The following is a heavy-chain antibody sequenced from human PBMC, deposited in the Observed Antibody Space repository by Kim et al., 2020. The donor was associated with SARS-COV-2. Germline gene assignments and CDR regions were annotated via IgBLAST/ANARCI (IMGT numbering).Heavy chain of an antibody. CDR1: GIPFSDAW. CDR3: TTVSMR. J-gene: IGHJ4*02. Sequence: GGSLRLSCVVSGIPFSDAWFNWVRQSPGKGMEWVGRIKSQSDGGTADLAAPVKGRFAISRDDSKNTLYLLMNSLRTDGSAVYYCTTVSMRWGQGTLVTVSS. D-gene: IGHD2-2*01. V-gene: IGHV3-15*01. CDR2: IKSQSDGGTA.